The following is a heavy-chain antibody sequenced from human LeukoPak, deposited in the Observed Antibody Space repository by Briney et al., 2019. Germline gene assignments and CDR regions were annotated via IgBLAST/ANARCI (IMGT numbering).Heavy chain of an antibody. CDR3: TPGHYSRL. V-gene: IGHV3-15*01. CDR2: IKSETDGGTA. Sequence: GGSLRLSCAASGLTLSNAYMRWVRQAPGKGLEWVGLIKSETDGGTADYAAPVKGRFSISRDDSRNTLYLEMNSLKTEDTAVYYCTPGHYSRLWGQGTLVTVSS. J-gene: IGHJ4*02. CDR1: GLTLSNAY. D-gene: IGHD6-13*01.